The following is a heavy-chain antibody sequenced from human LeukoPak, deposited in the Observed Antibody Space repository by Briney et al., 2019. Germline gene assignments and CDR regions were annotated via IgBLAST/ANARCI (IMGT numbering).Heavy chain of an antibody. D-gene: IGHD2/OR15-2a*01. CDR2: ISSSSSYI. CDR3: ARDQYLQSDYYMDV. CDR1: GFTFRIDS. Sequence: GGSLRLSCAASGFTFRIDSMNWGRGAPGRGLGWGSFISSSSSYIYYADSMKGRFPNSRDNAKNSLYLQINNLRGDDTAVYYCARDQYLQSDYYMDVWGKGTTVTVSS. V-gene: IGHV3-21*01. J-gene: IGHJ6*03.